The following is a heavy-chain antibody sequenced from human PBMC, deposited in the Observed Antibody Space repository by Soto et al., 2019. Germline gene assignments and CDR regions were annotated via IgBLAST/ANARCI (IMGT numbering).Heavy chain of an antibody. CDR3: ARHLLGIGNYYYYGMDV. CDR1: GGSVSSGNYY. J-gene: IGHJ6*02. Sequence: PSETLSLTCSVSGGSVSSGNYYWSWIRQPPGKGLEWIGYIYYTGSTNYNPPLKSRVTISVDTSKNQFSLKLNSVTAADTAVYYCARHLLGIGNYYYYGMDVWGQGTTVTVSS. D-gene: IGHD7-27*01. V-gene: IGHV4-61*01. CDR2: IYYTGST.